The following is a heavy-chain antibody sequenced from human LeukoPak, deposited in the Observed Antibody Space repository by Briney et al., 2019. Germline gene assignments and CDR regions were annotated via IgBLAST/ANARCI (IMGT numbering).Heavy chain of an antibody. CDR1: GGSISSYY. CDR3: ARSGSSWFSDY. D-gene: IGHD6-13*01. CDR2: IYYSGST. V-gene: IGHV4-59*01. Sequence: SETLSLTCTVSGGSISSYYWSWIRQPPGKGLEWIGYIYYSGSTNYNPSLKSRVTISVDTSKDQFSLKLSSVTAADTAVYYCARSGSSWFSDYWGQGTLVTVSS. J-gene: IGHJ4*02.